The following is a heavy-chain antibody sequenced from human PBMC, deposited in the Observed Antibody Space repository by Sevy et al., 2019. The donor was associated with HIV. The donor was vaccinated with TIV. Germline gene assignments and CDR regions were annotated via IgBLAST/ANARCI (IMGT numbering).Heavy chain of an antibody. Sequence: GGSLRLSCAASGFTFSGYEMNWVRQAPGKGLEWVSYISGGGNTIYYANSVKGRFTISRDNAKNSLYLQMNSLRAEDTAVDYCARELVASGAAFDYWGQGSLVTVSS. CDR1: GFTFSGYE. CDR2: ISGGGNTI. CDR3: ARELVASGAAFDY. J-gene: IGHJ4*02. V-gene: IGHV3-48*03. D-gene: IGHD3-3*02.